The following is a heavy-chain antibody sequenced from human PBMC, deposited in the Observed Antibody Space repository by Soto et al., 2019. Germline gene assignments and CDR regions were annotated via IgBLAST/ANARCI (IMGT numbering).Heavy chain of an antibody. CDR1: GYNFINYG. J-gene: IGHJ4*02. D-gene: IGHD3-10*01. CDR2: IRVHKGNT. Sequence: QVHLVQSGVEVKKPGASVKVSCKASGYNFINYGITWVRQAPGEGLEWMGWIRVHKGNTNYAQKFQGRVTMSTDTSTSTAYMELRSLRPDDTAVYYCVRDLDGSGSYYTDCWGPGTLVIVSS. V-gene: IGHV1-18*01. CDR3: VRDLDGSGSYYTDC.